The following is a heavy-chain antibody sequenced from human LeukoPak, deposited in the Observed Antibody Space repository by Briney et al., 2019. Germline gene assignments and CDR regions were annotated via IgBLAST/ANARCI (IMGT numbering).Heavy chain of an antibody. CDR3: ARSTAYEYIKGSSPNPAYYFDY. Sequence: SQTLSLTCAVSGDSISSGDYSWSWIRQPSGKGLEWIGYIFHSGSSYYNPSLKSRVTISVDTSKNQFSLKLSSVTAADTAVYYCARSTAYEYIKGSSPNPAYYFDYWGQGTLVTVSS. CDR2: IFHSGSS. J-gene: IGHJ4*02. D-gene: IGHD6-6*01. CDR1: GDSISSGDYS. V-gene: IGHV4-30-2*01.